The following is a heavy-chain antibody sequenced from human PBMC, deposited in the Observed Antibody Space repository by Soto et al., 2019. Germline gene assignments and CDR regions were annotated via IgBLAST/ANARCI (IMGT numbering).Heavy chain of an antibody. CDR2: IVVGSGNT. D-gene: IGHD3-22*01. CDR1: GFTFTSSA. J-gene: IGHJ4*02. V-gene: IGHV1-58*01. CDR3: AALYDSSGYVDH. Sequence: SVKVSCKTSGFTFTSSAVQWVRQARGQRLEWIGWIVVGSGNTNYAQKFQERVTITRDMSTSTAYMELSSLRSEDTAVYYCAALYDSSGYVDHWGQGTLVTVSS.